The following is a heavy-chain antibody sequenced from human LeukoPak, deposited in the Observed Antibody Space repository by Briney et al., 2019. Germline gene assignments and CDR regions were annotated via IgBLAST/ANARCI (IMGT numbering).Heavy chain of an antibody. CDR3: ARGGEDCSSTSCYSNYFDY. Sequence: SVKVSCKASGGSFSIYAISWVRQAPGQGLEWMGGFIPIFGTANYAQKFQGRVTITAAKSTSTAYMELSSLRSEDTAVYYCARGGEDCSSTSCYSNYFDYWGQGTLVTVSS. J-gene: IGHJ4*02. V-gene: IGHV1-69*06. D-gene: IGHD2-2*01. CDR2: FIPIFGTA. CDR1: GGSFSIYA.